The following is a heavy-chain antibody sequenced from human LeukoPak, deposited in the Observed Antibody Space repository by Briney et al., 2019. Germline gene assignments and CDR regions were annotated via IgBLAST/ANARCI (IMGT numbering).Heavy chain of an antibody. CDR2: ISGSGGST. D-gene: IGHD3-22*01. CDR1: GFTFSSYA. J-gene: IGHJ1*01. CDR3: AKDLAPITMIAQGYLQH. V-gene: IGHV3-23*01. Sequence: QSGGSLRLSCAASGFTFSSYAMSWVRQAPGKGLEWVSAISGSGGSTYYADSVKGRFTISRDNSKNTLYLQMNSLRAEDTAVYYCAKDLAPITMIAQGYLQHWGQGTLVTVSS.